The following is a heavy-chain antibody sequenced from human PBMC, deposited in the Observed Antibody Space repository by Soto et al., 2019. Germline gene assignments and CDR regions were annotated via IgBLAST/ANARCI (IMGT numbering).Heavy chain of an antibody. CDR1: GFTFSSYE. V-gene: IGHV3-48*03. Sequence: EVQLVESGGGLVQPGGSLRLSCAASGFTFSSYEMNWVRQAPGKGLEWVSYISSSGSTIYYADSVKGRFTISRDNAKNSWYLQMNSLRAEDTAVYYCARVGGDGAYYYYYYYCMDVCGQGTTVTVSS. CDR3: ARVGGDGAYYYYYYYCMDV. CDR2: ISSSGSTI. J-gene: IGHJ6*02. D-gene: IGHD4-17*01.